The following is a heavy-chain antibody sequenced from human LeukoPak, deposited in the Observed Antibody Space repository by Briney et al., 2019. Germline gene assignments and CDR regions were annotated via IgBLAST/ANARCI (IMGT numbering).Heavy chain of an antibody. D-gene: IGHD2-21*01. V-gene: IGHV3-49*04. CDR1: GFTFGDYA. J-gene: IGHJ5*02. Sequence: ALRLSCTAPGFTFGDYAMSWVRQAPGKGLEWVGLIRSKAYGGTTEYAASVKGRFTISRDNAKNSLYLQMNSLRTEDTAVYYCARGGVGIVVSNWFDPWGQGTLVTVSS. CDR2: IRSKAYGGTT. CDR3: ARGGVGIVVSNWFDP.